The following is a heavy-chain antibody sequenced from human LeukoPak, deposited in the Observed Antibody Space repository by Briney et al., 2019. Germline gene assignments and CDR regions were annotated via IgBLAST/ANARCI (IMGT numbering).Heavy chain of an antibody. D-gene: IGHD3-22*01. CDR1: GFTFSSYS. CDR3: ASRPYDSSGYYYI. V-gene: IGHV3-21*01. J-gene: IGHJ4*02. CDR2: ISSSSSYI. Sequence: GGSLRLSCAASGFTFSSYSMNWVRQAPGKRLEWVSSISSSSSYIYYADSVKGRFTISRDNAKNSLYLQMNSLRAEDTAVYYCASRPYDSSGYYYIWGQGTLVTVSS.